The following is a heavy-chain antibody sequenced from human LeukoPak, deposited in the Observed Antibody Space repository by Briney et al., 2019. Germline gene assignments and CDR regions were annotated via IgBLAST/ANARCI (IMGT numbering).Heavy chain of an antibody. D-gene: IGHD6-13*01. CDR3: ARDPGIAAASGYFDY. CDR1: GYTFTSYG. V-gene: IGHV1-18*01. J-gene: IGHJ4*02. Sequence: ASVKVSCKASGYTFTSYGISWVRQAPGQGLEWMGWISAYNGNTNYAQKLQGRVTMTTDTSTSTAYMELRSPRSDDTAVYYCARDPGIAAASGYFDYWGQGTLVTVSS. CDR2: ISAYNGNT.